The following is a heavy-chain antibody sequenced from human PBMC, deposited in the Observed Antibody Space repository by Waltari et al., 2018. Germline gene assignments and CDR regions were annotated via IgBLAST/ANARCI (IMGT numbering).Heavy chain of an antibody. J-gene: IGHJ6*02. CDR3: AIETLDTLTGIVGGMDV. CDR2: FDPEDGET. D-gene: IGHD7-27*01. Sequence: QVQLVQSGAEVKKPGASVKVSCKVSGYTLTELSMHWVRQAPGKGLEWMGGFDPEDGETIYAQKFQGRVTVTEDTSTDTAYMERSSLRAEDTAVYYCAIETLDTLTGIVGGMDVWGQGTTVTVSS. V-gene: IGHV1-24*01. CDR1: GYTLTELS.